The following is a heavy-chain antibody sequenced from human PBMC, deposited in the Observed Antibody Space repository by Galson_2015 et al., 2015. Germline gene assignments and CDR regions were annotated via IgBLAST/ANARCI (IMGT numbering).Heavy chain of an antibody. Sequence: DPEDGETIYAQKFQGRVTMTEDTSPDTAYMELSSLRSEDTAVYYCATDLFWVRGSDYWGQGTLVTVSS. J-gene: IGHJ4*02. D-gene: IGHD3-10*01. CDR3: ATDLFWVRGSDY. CDR2: DPEDGET. V-gene: IGHV1-24*01.